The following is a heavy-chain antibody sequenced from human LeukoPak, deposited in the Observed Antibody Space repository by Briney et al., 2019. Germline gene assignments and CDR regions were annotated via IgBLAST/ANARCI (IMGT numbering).Heavy chain of an antibody. CDR3: AKSGRVFNTSGYYWFPN. J-gene: IGHJ4*02. CDR1: GFTFSSYA. V-gene: IGHV3-23*01. Sequence: GGSLRLSCATSGFTFSSYAMSWVRQAPGKGLEWVSSISGRGANTHYADSVKGRFTISGDYSKNTLNLQMNSLRAEDTAVYYCAKSGRVFNTSGYYWFPNWGQGILVTVSS. CDR2: ISGRGANT. D-gene: IGHD3-22*01.